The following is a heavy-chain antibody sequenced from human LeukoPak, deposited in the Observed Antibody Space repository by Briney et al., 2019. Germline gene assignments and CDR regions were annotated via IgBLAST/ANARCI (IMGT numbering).Heavy chain of an antibody. D-gene: IGHD3-9*01. CDR3: ARAQISIISSGQYLDV. J-gene: IGHJ3*01. Sequence: GGSLRLSCVASGFTLRSFAMTWVRQAPGKGLEWVSYITSSSSAISYADSVKGRFTISRDNAKNSLYLQMSSLRVEDTAVYYCARAQISIISSGQYLDVWGQGTLVTVSS. V-gene: IGHV3-48*04. CDR2: ITSSSSAI. CDR1: GFTLRSFA.